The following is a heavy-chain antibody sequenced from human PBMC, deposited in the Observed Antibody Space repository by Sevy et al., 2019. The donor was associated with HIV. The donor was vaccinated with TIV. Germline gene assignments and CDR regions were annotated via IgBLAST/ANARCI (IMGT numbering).Heavy chain of an antibody. CDR3: ARGENDDEFFQY. J-gene: IGHJ1*01. CDR2: TSYDGSHK. V-gene: IGHV3-30*04. D-gene: IGHD1-26*01. Sequence: GGSMRLSCTVSGFIFSNFAMHWVRQAPGKGLEWVAVTSYDGSHKYYADSVKGRFTVSRDNSRNILFLEMSSLTRDDTAVYYCARGENDDEFFQYWGQGTLVTVSS. CDR1: GFIFSNFA.